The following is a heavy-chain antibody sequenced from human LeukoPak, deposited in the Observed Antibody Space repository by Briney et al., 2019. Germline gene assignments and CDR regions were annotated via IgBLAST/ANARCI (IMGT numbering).Heavy chain of an antibody. Sequence: GGSLRLSCAASGFTFSRYGRHWVRQAPGKGLEWVADICYGGSNKYYVYSVKRRLPIPRDNSENTMYMQIKSLRAEDTAVYYCARDQCSGGSCHNAWYFDLWGRGTLVTVSS. CDR1: GFTFSRYG. CDR2: ICYGGSNK. J-gene: IGHJ2*01. CDR3: ARDQCSGGSCHNAWYFDL. V-gene: IGHV3-33*01. D-gene: IGHD2-15*01.